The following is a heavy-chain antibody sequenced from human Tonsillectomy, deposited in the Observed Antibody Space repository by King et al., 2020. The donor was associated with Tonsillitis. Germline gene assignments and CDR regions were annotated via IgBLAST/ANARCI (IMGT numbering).Heavy chain of an antibody. CDR3: ARGGGTLPDY. D-gene: IGHD1-1*01. Sequence: VQLVESGGGVVRPGGSLRLSCAASGFTFDDYGINWGRQSQGKGLECVSGIIWDGCSTRDIDSVRVRFTISRDNAKKSLYLQMNSLRAEDTAFYYCARGGGTLPDYWGQGTLVTVSS. J-gene: IGHJ4*02. CDR1: GFTFDDYG. CDR2: IIWDGCST. V-gene: IGHV3-20*04.